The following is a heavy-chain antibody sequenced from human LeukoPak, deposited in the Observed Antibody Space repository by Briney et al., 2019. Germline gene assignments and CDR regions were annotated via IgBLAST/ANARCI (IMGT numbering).Heavy chain of an antibody. D-gene: IGHD1-26*01. CDR3: ARDGYSGSSLFDY. V-gene: IGHV4-59*11. Sequence: SETLSLTCTVSGGSISSHFWSWIRQPPGKGLEWIGYIHYSGSTNYNPSLKSRVTISVDMSKNQFSLRLSSVTAADTAVYYCARDGYSGSSLFDYWGQGTLVTVSS. CDR1: GGSISSHF. J-gene: IGHJ4*02. CDR2: IHYSGST.